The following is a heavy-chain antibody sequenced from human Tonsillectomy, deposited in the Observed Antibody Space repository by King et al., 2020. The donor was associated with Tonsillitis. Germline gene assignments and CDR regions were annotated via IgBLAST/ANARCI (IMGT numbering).Heavy chain of an antibody. CDR2: TKEDGSEK. CDR1: VFTCSSYW. J-gene: IGHJ3*02. D-gene: IGHD1-26*01. CDR3: VRDIEQGGSYYAFDI. Sequence: VQLVESGGGLVQPGGSLRLSCVASVFTCSSYWMSWVRQAPGKGLEWVANTKEDGSEKYYVHSVKGRFTISRDNAKNSLYLQMNSLSAEDTALYYCVRDIEQGGSYYAFDIWGQGTMVTVSS. V-gene: IGHV3-7*01.